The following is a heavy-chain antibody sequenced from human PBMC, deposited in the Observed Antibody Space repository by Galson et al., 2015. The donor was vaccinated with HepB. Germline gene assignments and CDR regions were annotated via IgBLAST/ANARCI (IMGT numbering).Heavy chain of an antibody. Sequence: SLRLSCAASGFTVSSKYMSWVRQAPEKGLEWVSVIYSGGSTYYADSVKGRFTISRDNSKNTLYLQMNSLRAEDTAVYYCARVGCSGGSCYFDYWGQGTLVTVSS. D-gene: IGHD2-15*01. V-gene: IGHV3-53*01. CDR1: GFTVSSKY. CDR2: IYSGGST. J-gene: IGHJ4*02. CDR3: ARVGCSGGSCYFDY.